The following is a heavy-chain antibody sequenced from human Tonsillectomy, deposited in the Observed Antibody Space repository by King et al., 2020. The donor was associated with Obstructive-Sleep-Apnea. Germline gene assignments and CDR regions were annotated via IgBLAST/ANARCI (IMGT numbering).Heavy chain of an antibody. V-gene: IGHV3-7*01. Sequence: VQLVESGGSLVQPGGSLRLACATFGFSFRDYWMSWVRQSPEKGLEWVANIRKDGRDIHYVDSVKGRFTISSDNAKSSLYLDMNRLREEDTAIYYCVSDQSWVFDYWGQGTLVTVST. CDR3: VSDQSWVFDY. D-gene: IGHD3-10*01. J-gene: IGHJ4*02. CDR2: IRKDGRDI. CDR1: GFSFRDYW.